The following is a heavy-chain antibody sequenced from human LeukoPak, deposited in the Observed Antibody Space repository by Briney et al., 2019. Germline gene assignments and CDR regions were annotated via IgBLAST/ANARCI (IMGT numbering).Heavy chain of an antibody. D-gene: IGHD6-19*01. CDR2: ISSSSSYI. J-gene: IGHJ5*02. CDR3: ARLAVAGTNWFDP. CDR1: RFTFSSYS. Sequence: GGSLRLSCAASRFTFSSYSMNWVRQAPGKGLEWVSSISSSSSYIYYADSVKGRFTISRDNAKNSLYLQMNSLRAEDTAVYYCARLAVAGTNWFDPWGQGTLVTVSS. V-gene: IGHV3-21*01.